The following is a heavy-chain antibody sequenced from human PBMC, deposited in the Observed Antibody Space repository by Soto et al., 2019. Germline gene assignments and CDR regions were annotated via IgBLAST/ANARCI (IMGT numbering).Heavy chain of an antibody. V-gene: IGHV4-30-4*01. CDR3: AREIIPLTTDWYFDL. D-gene: IGHD4-17*01. CDR1: GGSISGGVYY. CDR2: IYDIGST. Sequence: QVQLQESGPGLVKPSETLSLTCTVSGGSISGGVYYWSWIRQPPGKGLEWIGYIYDIGSTYYNPSLKSRVTISVDTSKNQFSVRLSSVTAADTAVYYCAREIIPLTTDWYFDLWGRGTLVTVSS. J-gene: IGHJ2*01.